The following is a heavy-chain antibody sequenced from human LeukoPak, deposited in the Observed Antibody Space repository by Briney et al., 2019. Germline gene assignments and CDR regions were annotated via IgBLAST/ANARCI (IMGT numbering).Heavy chain of an antibody. CDR3: ARGRGGFTMVRGVMGPFAFDI. V-gene: IGHV4-34*01. Sequence: SETLSLTCAVYGGSFSGYYWSWIRQPPGKGLEWIGAINHSGSTNYNPSLKSRVTISVDTSKNQFSLKLSSVTAADTAVYYCARGRGGFTMVRGVMGPFAFDIWGQGTMVTVSS. CDR2: INHSGST. CDR1: GGSFSGYY. D-gene: IGHD3-10*01. J-gene: IGHJ3*02.